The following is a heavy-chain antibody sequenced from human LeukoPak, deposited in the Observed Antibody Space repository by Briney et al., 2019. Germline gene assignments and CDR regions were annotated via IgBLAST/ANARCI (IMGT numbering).Heavy chain of an antibody. D-gene: IGHD3-22*01. CDR3: ARGVTYYDSSGYTTPDAFDI. Sequence: SETLSLTCAVYGGSFSGYYWSWIRQPPGKGLEWIGEINHSGSTNYNPSLKSRVTISVDTSKNQFSLKLSSVTAADTAVYYCARGVTYYDSSGYTTPDAFDIWGQGTMVTVSS. V-gene: IGHV4-34*01. J-gene: IGHJ3*02. CDR1: GGSFSGYY. CDR2: INHSGST.